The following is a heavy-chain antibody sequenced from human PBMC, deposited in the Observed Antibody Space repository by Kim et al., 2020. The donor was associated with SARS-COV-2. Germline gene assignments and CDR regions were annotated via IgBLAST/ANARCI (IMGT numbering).Heavy chain of an antibody. D-gene: IGHD3-10*01. V-gene: IGHV3-64D*09. CDR3: VKVPRHRGGDAFDI. Sequence: ADSVKGRFTISRDNSKNTLYLQMSSLRAEDTAVYYCVKVPRHRGGDAFDIWGQGTMVTVSS. J-gene: IGHJ3*02.